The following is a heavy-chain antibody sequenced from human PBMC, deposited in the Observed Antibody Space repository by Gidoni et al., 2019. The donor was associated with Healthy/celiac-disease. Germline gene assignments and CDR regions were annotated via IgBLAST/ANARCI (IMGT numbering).Heavy chain of an antibody. D-gene: IGHD2-2*01. CDR3: ARGEDIVVVPAAYNWFDP. CDR1: GGTFSSYA. Sequence: QVQLVQSGAEVKKPGSSVKVSCKASGGTFSSYAISWVRQAPGQGREWMGGIIPICGTANYAQKFQGRVTITADESTSTAYMELSSLRSEDTAVYYCARGEDIVVVPAAYNWFDPWGQGTLVTVSS. J-gene: IGHJ5*02. V-gene: IGHV1-69*01. CDR2: IIPICGTA.